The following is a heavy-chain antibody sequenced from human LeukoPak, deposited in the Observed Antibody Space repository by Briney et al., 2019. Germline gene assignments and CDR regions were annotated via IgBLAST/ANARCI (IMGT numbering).Heavy chain of an antibody. J-gene: IGHJ4*02. CDR3: ARARGDYGDDYIDY. CDR2: IRYDGSNK. V-gene: IGHV3-30*02. CDR1: GFTFSSYA. Sequence: PGGSLRLSCAASGFTFSSYAMSWVRQAPGKGLEWVAFIRYDGSNKYYADSVKGRFTISRDNSKNTLYLQMNSLRAEDTAVYYCARARGDYGDDYIDYWGQGTLVTVSS. D-gene: IGHD4-17*01.